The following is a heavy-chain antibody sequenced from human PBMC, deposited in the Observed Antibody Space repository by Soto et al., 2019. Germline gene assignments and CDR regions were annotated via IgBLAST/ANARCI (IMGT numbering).Heavy chain of an antibody. J-gene: IGHJ3*02. CDR2: ISAYNGNT. CDR1: GYTFTSYG. CDR3: ARDLLYCSSTSCYPGPFDI. V-gene: IGHV1-18*01. D-gene: IGHD2-2*01. Sequence: ASVKGSCKASGYTFTSYGISWVRQTPGQGLEWMGWISAYNGNTNYAQKLQGRVTMTTDTSTSTAYMELRSLRSDDTAVYYCARDLLYCSSTSCYPGPFDIWGQGTMVTVSS.